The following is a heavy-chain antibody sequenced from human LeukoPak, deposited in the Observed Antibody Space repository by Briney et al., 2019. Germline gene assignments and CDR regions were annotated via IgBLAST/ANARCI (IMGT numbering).Heavy chain of an antibody. CDR3: AKATGERHY. CDR2: ISGSGGTT. CDR1: GFTFNNYA. Sequence: GGPLRLSCAASGFTFNNYAVSWVRQAPGKGLEWVSAISGSGGTTYYTDSVQGRFTISRDNSKSTLYLQMHSLRAEDTAVYYCAKATGERHYWGQGTLVTVSS. V-gene: IGHV3-23*01. D-gene: IGHD7-27*01. J-gene: IGHJ4*02.